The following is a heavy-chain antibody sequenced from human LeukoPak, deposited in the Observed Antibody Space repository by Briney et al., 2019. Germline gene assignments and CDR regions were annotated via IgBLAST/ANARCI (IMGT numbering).Heavy chain of an antibody. Sequence: GGSLRLPCAASGFTFPNYAMAWVRQAPGKGLEWVSAISHTGYNTYYTDSVKGRFAISRDNSGNTLYLHTYSLGAEDTAVYYCAKIMEPAILAYYYGMDVWGQGTTVSVSS. J-gene: IGHJ6*02. V-gene: IGHV3-23*01. CDR2: ISHTGYNT. D-gene: IGHD1-14*01. CDR1: GFTFPNYA. CDR3: AKIMEPAILAYYYGMDV.